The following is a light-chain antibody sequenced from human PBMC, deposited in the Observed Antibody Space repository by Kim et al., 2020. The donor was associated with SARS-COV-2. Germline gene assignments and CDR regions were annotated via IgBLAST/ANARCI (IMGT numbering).Light chain of an antibody. Sequence: PASKSCNSSQSLLHSDGKISLYWYLQKPGQPPQLLMYEVSKRFSGVPERFSGSGSGTDFTRKISRVEAEDVGLYYCMQGLQRLYSFGQGTKLEI. CDR1: QSLLHSDGKIS. V-gene: IGKV2D-29*01. CDR3: MQGLQRLYS. J-gene: IGKJ2*03. CDR2: EVS.